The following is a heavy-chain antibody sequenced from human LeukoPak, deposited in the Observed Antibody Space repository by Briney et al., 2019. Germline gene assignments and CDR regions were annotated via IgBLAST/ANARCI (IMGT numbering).Heavy chain of an antibody. J-gene: IGHJ4*02. V-gene: IGHV4-59*08. CDR1: GGSISSYY. CDR2: IYYSGST. D-gene: IGHD6-13*01. CDR3: ARSFSSWSPQSVVDY. Sequence: SETLSLTCTVSGGSISSYYWSWIRQPPGKGLEWIGYIYYSGSTNYNPSLKSRVTISVDTSKNQFSLKLSSVTAADTAVYYCARSFSSWSPQSVVDYWGQGTLVTVSS.